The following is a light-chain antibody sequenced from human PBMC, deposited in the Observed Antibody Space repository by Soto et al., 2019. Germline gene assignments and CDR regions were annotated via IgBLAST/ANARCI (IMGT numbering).Light chain of an antibody. CDR2: GAS. J-gene: IGKJ5*01. CDR1: ERIYSAY. V-gene: IGKV3D-20*02. CDR3: QQRSNWPPIT. Sequence: EVVLTQSPGTLSLSRGERATLSYRASERIYSAYLGWYQQKPGQAPRLLIYGASARATGIPVRFSGSGSGTEFTLTISSLEPEDFAVYYCQQRSNWPPITFGQGTRLEIK.